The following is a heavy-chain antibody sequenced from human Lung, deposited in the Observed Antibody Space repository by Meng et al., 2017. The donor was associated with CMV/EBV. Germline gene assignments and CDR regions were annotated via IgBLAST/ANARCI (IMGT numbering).Heavy chain of an antibody. J-gene: IGHJ4*02. V-gene: IGHV4-34*01. D-gene: IGHD3-10*01. CDR1: GGSFSGYY. Sequence: ESLKISXAVYGGSFSGYYWSWIRQPPGKGLEWIGEINHSGSTNYNPSLKSRVTISVDTSKNQFSLKLSSVTAADTAVYYCAREGITMVRGVIIGRPDYWGQGTLVTVSS. CDR3: AREGITMVRGVIIGRPDY. CDR2: INHSGST.